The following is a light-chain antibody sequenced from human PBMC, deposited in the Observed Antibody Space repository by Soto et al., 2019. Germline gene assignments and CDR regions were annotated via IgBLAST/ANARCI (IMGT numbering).Light chain of an antibody. CDR2: GAS. V-gene: IGKV3-20*01. J-gene: IGKJ2*01. Sequence: EIVLTQSPGTVSLSPGERATLSCRASQSVSSSYLAWYQQKPGQAPRLLIYGASSMATGIPDRFSGSGSRTDFTLTISRLEPEDFAVYYCQQYGSSPPHTFGQQTKLEIK. CDR3: QQYGSSPPHT. CDR1: QSVSSSY.